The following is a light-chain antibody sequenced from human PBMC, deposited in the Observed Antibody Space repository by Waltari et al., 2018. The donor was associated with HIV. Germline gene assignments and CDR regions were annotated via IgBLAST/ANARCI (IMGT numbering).Light chain of an antibody. CDR1: NSNIGTYS. V-gene: IGLV1-44*01. Sequence: QSVLTQSPSASATPGQTVTISCAGGNSNIGTYSVNWYQHLPGTAPKTLLYTRIHRPSGVPDRFSGSVSGTSASLTITGLQPADEAYYYCASWDDTFNGPVFGGGTKLTVL. CDR2: TRI. J-gene: IGLJ3*02. CDR3: ASWDDTFNGPV.